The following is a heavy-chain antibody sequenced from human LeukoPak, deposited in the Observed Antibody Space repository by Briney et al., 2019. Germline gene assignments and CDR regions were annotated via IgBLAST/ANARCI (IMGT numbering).Heavy chain of an antibody. V-gene: IGHV3-30*02. J-gene: IGHJ4*02. CDR2: IRYDGSNK. Sequence: PGGSLRLSCAASGFTFSSYGMHWVRQAPGKGLEWVAFIRYDGSNKYYADSVKGRFTISRDNSKNTLYLQVNSLRAEDTAVYYCAKDLRYYDSSGYWGQGTLVTVSS. CDR1: GFTFSSYG. CDR3: AKDLRYYDSSGY. D-gene: IGHD3-22*01.